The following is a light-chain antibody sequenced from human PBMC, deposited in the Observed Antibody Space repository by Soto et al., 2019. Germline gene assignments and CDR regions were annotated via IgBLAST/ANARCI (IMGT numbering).Light chain of an antibody. V-gene: IGKV1-9*01. CDR1: QGISSY. J-gene: IGKJ2*01. CDR2: AAS. CDR3: QQYNTWPPYT. Sequence: IQLTQSPSSLSASVGDRVTITCRASQGISSYLAWYQQKPGKAPKLLIYAASTLQSGVPSRFSGSGSGTDFTLTISSLQPEDFAVYYCQQYNTWPPYTFGPGTKVDIK.